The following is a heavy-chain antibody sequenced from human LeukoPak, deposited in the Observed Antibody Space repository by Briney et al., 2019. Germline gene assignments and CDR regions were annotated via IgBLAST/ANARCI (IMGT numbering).Heavy chain of an antibody. J-gene: IGHJ3*02. CDR1: GFTFSSYS. V-gene: IGHV3-21*01. CDR3: AREVEYAFDI. D-gene: IGHD2/OR15-2a*01. CDR2: ISSSSSYI. Sequence: GGSLRLSCAASGFTFSSYSMNWVRQAPGKGLEWVSSISSSSSYIYYADSVKGRFTISRDNSKNTLYLQMNSLRAEDTAVYYCAREVEYAFDIWGQGTMVTVSS.